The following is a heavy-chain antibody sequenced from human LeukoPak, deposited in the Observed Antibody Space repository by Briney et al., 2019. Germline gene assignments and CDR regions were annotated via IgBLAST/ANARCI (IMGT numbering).Heavy chain of an antibody. D-gene: IGHD2-15*01. CDR3: AKVGGSYSPEFSPYFDY. J-gene: IGHJ4*02. V-gene: IGHV3-33*06. Sequence: PGGSLRLSCAASGFTFSSYGMHWVRQAPGKGLEWVAVIWYDGSNKYYADSVKGRFTISRDNSNNTLYLQMNSLRAEDTAVYYCAKVGGSYSPEFSPYFDYWGQGTLVTVSS. CDR2: IWYDGSNK. CDR1: GFTFSSYG.